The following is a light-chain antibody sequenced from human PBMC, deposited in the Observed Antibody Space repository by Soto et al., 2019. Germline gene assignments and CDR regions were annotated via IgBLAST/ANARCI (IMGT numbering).Light chain of an antibody. V-gene: IGKV4-1*01. CDR3: QQYYSTPLT. CDR2: WAS. J-gene: IGKJ4*01. Sequence: DIVMTQSPESLAVSLGERATINCKSSQSVLHSSNSKNYIAWYQQKPGQPPNLLIYWASTRESGVPDRFSGSGSGTDFTLTISSLQAEDVTVYYCQQYYSTPLTFGGGNKVEIK. CDR1: QSVLHSSNSKNY.